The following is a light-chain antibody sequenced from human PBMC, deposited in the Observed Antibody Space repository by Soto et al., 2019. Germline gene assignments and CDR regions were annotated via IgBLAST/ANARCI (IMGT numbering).Light chain of an antibody. Sequence: QSVLTQPASVSGSPGQSITISCTGTSSDVGGYIYVSWYQQHPGKAPKLMIYEVSNRPSGVSNRFSGSKSGNTASLTISGLQPEDEADYYCNSYTSSSTDVTDVVFGGGTKVTVL. V-gene: IGLV2-14*01. CDR3: NSYTSSSTDVTDVV. CDR1: SSDVGGYIY. J-gene: IGLJ2*01. CDR2: EVS.